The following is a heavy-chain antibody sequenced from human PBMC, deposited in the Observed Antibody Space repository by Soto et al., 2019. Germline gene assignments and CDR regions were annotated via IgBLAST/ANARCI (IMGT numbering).Heavy chain of an antibody. Sequence: QVQLQESGPGLVQPSGTLSLTCAVSGGSISSVNWWSWVRHFPGKGLEWIGEIYHSGSTNYNPSLKSRVTMSLDKAKNQFSLKLSSVTAADTAVYYCAREKDSSGYPPDYWGQGTLVTVSS. CDR2: IYHSGST. V-gene: IGHV4-4*02. J-gene: IGHJ4*02. CDR3: AREKDSSGYPPDY. CDR1: GGSISSVNW. D-gene: IGHD3-22*01.